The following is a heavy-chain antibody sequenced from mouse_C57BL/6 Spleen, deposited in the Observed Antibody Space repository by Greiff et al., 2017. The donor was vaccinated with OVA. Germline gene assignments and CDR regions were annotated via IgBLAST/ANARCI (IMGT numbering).Heavy chain of an antibody. D-gene: IGHD1-1*01. CDR2: IYPRDGST. Sequence: QVQLQQSGPELVKPGASVKLSCKASGYTFTSYDINWVKQRPGQGLEWIGWIYPRDGSTKYNEKFKGKATLTVDTSSSTAYMELHSLTSEDSAVYFCARSGHYYGSSLYARDYWGQGTSVTVSS. J-gene: IGHJ4*01. CDR3: ARSGHYYGSSLYARDY. CDR1: GYTFTSYD. V-gene: IGHV1-85*01.